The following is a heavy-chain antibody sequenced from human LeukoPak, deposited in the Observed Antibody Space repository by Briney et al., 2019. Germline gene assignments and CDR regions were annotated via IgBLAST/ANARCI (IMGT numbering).Heavy chain of an antibody. CDR3: ARGGSSGWRLQVGPPVFDY. CDR2: IYTSGST. Sequence: PSETLSLTCTVSGGSISSGSYYWSWIRQPAGKGLEWIGRIYTSGSTNYNPSLKSRVTISVDTSKNQFSLKLSSVTAADTAVYYCARGGSSGWRLQVGPPVFDYWGQGTLVTVSS. V-gene: IGHV4-61*02. D-gene: IGHD6-19*01. J-gene: IGHJ4*02. CDR1: GGSISSGSYY.